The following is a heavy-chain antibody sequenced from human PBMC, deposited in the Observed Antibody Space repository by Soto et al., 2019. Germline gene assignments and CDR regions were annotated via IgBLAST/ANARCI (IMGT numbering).Heavy chain of an antibody. CDR3: ARGRYGHY. CDR2: ISAHNGNT. Sequence: QVHLVQSGAEVKKPGASVKVSCKGSGYDFTTYGITWVRQAPGQGLEWMAWISAHNGNTDYAQTLQGRVTVTRDTSTSTAYMELRSLRSDDPAVYYCARGRYGHYWGQGALVTVSS. V-gene: IGHV1-18*01. D-gene: IGHD1-1*01. J-gene: IGHJ4*02. CDR1: GYDFTTYG.